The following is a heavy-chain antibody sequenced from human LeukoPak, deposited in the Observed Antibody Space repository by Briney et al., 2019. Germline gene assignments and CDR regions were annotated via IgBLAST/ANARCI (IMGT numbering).Heavy chain of an antibody. CDR2: IYYSGST. V-gene: IGHV4-39*01. D-gene: IGHD5-18*01. CDR3: ASCSGYSYGPVDY. Sequence: SETLSLTCTVSGGSISSSSYYWGWLRQPPGKGLEWIGSIYYSGSTYYNPSLKSRVTISVDTSKNQFSLKLSSVTAADTAVYYCASCSGYSYGPVDYWGQGTLVTVSS. CDR1: GGSISSSSYY. J-gene: IGHJ4*02.